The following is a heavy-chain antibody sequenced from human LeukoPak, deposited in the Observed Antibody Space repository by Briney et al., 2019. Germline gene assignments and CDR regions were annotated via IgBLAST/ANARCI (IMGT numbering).Heavy chain of an antibody. J-gene: IGHJ4*02. CDR2: ISSSSSYI. D-gene: IGHD4-17*01. V-gene: IGHV3-21*01. CDR1: GFTFSSYS. CDR3: ARGTDYGDYVVRFFDY. Sequence: KSGGSLRLSCAASGFTFSSYSMNWVRQAPGKGLEWVSSISSSSSYIYYADSVKGRFTISRDNAKNSLYLQMNSLRAEDTAVYYCARGTDYGDYVVRFFDYWGQGTLVTVSS.